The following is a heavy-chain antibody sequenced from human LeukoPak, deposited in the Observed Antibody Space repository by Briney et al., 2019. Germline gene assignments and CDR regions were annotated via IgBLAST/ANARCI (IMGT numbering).Heavy chain of an antibody. J-gene: IGHJ4*02. CDR3: AHRKKQTECFDY. Sequence: SGPTLVNPTQTLTLTCTFSGFSLSTRGVGVGWIRQPPGKALEWLALIYWNDDKRYSPSLKSRLTITKDTSKNQVVLTMTNMDPVDTATYYCAHRKKQTECFDYWGQGTLVTVSS. D-gene: IGHD3-3*01. V-gene: IGHV2-5*01. CDR2: IYWNDDK. CDR1: GFSLSTRGVG.